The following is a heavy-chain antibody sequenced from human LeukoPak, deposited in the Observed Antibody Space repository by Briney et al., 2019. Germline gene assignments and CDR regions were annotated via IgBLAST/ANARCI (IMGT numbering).Heavy chain of an antibody. D-gene: IGHD2-21*02. CDR2: ISAYNGNT. V-gene: IGHV1-18*01. Sequence: GASVKVSCKASGYTFTSYGISWVRQAPGQGLEWMGWISAYNGNTNYAQKLQGRVTMTTDTSTSTAYMELSSLRSEDTAVYYCATIWGPHRGDGDYLDYWGQGTLVTVSS. CDR1: GYTFTSYG. CDR3: ATIWGPHRGDGDYLDY. J-gene: IGHJ4*02.